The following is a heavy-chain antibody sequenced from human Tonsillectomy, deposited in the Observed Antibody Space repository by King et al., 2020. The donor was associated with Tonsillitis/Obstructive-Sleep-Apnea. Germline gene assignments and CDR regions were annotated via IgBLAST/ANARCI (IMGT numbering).Heavy chain of an antibody. Sequence: AQLVQSGAAEVKKPGASVTVSCKASGYTFISYGIIWVRQAPGQGLEWMGWISGYNGDTNYAQNLQGRVTMTTDTSTSTAYMEMRSLRSDDTAVYYCARVSASAWELLPVDPWGQGTLVTVSS. D-gene: IGHD1-26*01. CDR3: ARVSASAWELLPVDP. J-gene: IGHJ5*02. V-gene: IGHV1-18*01. CDR1: GYTFISYG. CDR2: ISGYNGDT.